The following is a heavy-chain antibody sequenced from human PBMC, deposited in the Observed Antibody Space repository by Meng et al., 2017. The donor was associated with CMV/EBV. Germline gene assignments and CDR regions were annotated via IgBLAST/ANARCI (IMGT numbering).Heavy chain of an antibody. CDR1: GFTFSDYY. CDR3: ARDQNIVVVPAAPRVHYYYYGMDV. J-gene: IGHJ6*02. D-gene: IGHD2-2*01. V-gene: IGHV3-11*01. CDR2: ISSSGSTI. Sequence: GESLKISCAASGFTFSDYYMSWIRQAPGKGLEWVSYISSSGSTIYYADSVKGRFTISRDNAKNSLYLQMNSLRAEDTAVYYCARDQNIVVVPAAPRVHYYYYGMDVWGQGTMVTVSS.